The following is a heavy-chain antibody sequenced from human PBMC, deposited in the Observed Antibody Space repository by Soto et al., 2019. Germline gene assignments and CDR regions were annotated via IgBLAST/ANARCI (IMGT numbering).Heavy chain of an antibody. CDR3: ARRDAQWLLTDAFDI. J-gene: IGHJ3*02. Sequence: QVQLVQSGAEVKKPGSSVKVSCKASGGTFSSYAISWVRQAPGQGLEWMGGIIPIFGTANYAQKFQGRVTITAADSTSTAYMELRSLRPEDTAVYYCARRDAQWLLTDAFDIWGQGTMVTVSS. CDR2: IIPIFGTA. D-gene: IGHD6-19*01. CDR1: GGTFSSYA. V-gene: IGHV1-69*12.